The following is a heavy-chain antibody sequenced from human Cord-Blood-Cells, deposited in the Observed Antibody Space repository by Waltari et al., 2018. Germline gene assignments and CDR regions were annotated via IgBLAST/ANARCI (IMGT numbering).Heavy chain of an antibody. Sequence: QVQLQQWGAGLLKPSETLSLTCAVYGGSFSGYYWSWIRQPPGKGLEWIGEINHSGSTNHNPSLKSRVTISVDTSKNQFSLKLSSVTAADTAVYYCARARGRTYYDFWSGWGQGTTVTVSS. CDR2: INHSGST. J-gene: IGHJ6*02. D-gene: IGHD3-3*01. V-gene: IGHV4-34*01. CDR3: ARARGRTYYDFWSG. CDR1: GGSFSGYY.